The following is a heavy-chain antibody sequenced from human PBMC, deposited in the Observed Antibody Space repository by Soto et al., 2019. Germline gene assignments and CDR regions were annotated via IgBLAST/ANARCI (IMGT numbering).Heavy chain of an antibody. CDR2: IVVGSGNT. CDR3: AAGAYDFWSGYSRFDY. J-gene: IGHJ4*02. V-gene: IGHV1-58*01. D-gene: IGHD3-3*01. CDR1: GFTFTSSA. Sequence: SVKVFCKASGFTFTSSAVQWVRQARGQRLEWIGWIVVGSGNTNYAQKFQERVTITRDMSTSTAYMELSSLRSEDTAVYYCAAGAYDFWSGYSRFDYWGQGTLVIVSS.